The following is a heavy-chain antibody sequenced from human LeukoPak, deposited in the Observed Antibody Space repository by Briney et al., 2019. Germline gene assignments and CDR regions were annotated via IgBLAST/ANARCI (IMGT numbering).Heavy chain of an antibody. V-gene: IGHV3-21*04. J-gene: IGHJ3*02. D-gene: IGHD4-17*01. Sequence: GGSLRLSCAASGFTFSSYSMSWVRQAPGKGLEWVSSISSSSSYIYYADSVKGRFTISRDNAKNSLYLQMSSLRAEDTAVYYCARDPNGDYFGAFDIWGQGTMVTVSS. CDR3: ARDPNGDYFGAFDI. CDR1: GFTFSSYS. CDR2: ISSSSSYI.